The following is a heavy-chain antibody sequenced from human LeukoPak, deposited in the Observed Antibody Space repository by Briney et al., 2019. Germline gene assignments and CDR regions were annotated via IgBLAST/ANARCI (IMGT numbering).Heavy chain of an antibody. Sequence: GGSLRLSCAASGFTFSSYAMSWVRQAPGKGLEWVSGINWNGGSTGYADSVKGRFTISRDNAKNSLYLQMNSLRAEDTALYYCARESRYYGSGSYYKDYWGQGTLVTVSS. CDR1: GFTFSSYA. V-gene: IGHV3-20*04. D-gene: IGHD3-10*01. CDR3: ARESRYYGSGSYYKDY. J-gene: IGHJ4*02. CDR2: INWNGGST.